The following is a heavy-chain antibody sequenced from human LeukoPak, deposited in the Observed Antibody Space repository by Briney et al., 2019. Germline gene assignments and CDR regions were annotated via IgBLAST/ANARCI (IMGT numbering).Heavy chain of an antibody. CDR1: GFTFRSYW. CDR3: ARDGGTQCFDY. Sequence: PGGSLRLSCAATGFTFRSYWMHWVRQAPGKGLVWVSRINRDGSSTSYADSVKGRFTISRDNAKNTLYLQMNSLRAEDTAVYYCARDGGTQCFDYWGQGTLVTVSS. V-gene: IGHV3-74*01. D-gene: IGHD3-16*01. J-gene: IGHJ4*02. CDR2: INRDGSST.